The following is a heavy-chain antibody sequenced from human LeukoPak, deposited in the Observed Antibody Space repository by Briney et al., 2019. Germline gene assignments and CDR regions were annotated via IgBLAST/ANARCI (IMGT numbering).Heavy chain of an antibody. Sequence: PSETLSLTCAVYGGSFSGYYWSWIRQPPGKGLEWIGSIYHSGSTYYNPSLKSRVTISVDTSKNQFSLKLSSVTAADTAVYYCARLAVGLNDAFDIWGQGTMVTVSS. J-gene: IGHJ3*02. CDR3: ARLAVGLNDAFDI. CDR1: GGSFSGYY. V-gene: IGHV4-34*01. CDR2: IYHSGST. D-gene: IGHD6-19*01.